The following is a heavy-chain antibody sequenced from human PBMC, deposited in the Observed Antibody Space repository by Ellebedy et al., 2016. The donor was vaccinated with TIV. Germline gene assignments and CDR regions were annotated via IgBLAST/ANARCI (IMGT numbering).Heavy chain of an antibody. V-gene: IGHV3-30*18. CDR3: AKDTATVVTPPYHFDN. J-gene: IGHJ4*02. CDR2: ISYDGSNK. D-gene: IGHD4-23*01. CDR1: GFTFRNYG. Sequence: GESLKISXSASGFTFRNYGMLWVRQAPGKGLEWVAVISYDGSNKYYADSVKARFTISRDNSKNTLYLQMNSLTAEDTAMYYCAKDTATVVTPPYHFDNWGQGTLVTVSS.